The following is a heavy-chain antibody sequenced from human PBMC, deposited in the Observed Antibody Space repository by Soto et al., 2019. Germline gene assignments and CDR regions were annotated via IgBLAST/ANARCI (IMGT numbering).Heavy chain of an antibody. J-gene: IGHJ6*02. D-gene: IGHD3-10*01. CDR1: GFTFSSYE. Sequence: GGSLGLSCAASGFTFSSYEMNWVGHAPGKGLEWVSYISSSGSTIYYADSVKGRFTISRDNAKNSLYLQMNSLRAEDTAVYYCARDSQLLWFGELSDVMDVWGQGTTVTVSS. CDR3: ARDSQLLWFGELSDVMDV. CDR2: ISSSGSTI. V-gene: IGHV3-48*03.